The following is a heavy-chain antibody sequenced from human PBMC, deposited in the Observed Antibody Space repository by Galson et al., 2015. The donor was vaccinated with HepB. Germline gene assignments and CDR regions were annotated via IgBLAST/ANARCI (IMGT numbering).Heavy chain of an antibody. Sequence: SLRLSCAASGFTFSDYYMSWIRQAPGKGLEWVSYISSSSSYTNYADSVKGRFTISRDNAKNSLYLQMNSLRAEDTAVYYCARASGYSGYDLGYWGQGTLVTVSS. D-gene: IGHD5-12*01. V-gene: IGHV3-11*06. CDR3: ARASGYSGYDLGY. CDR1: GFTFSDYY. J-gene: IGHJ4*02. CDR2: ISSSSSYT.